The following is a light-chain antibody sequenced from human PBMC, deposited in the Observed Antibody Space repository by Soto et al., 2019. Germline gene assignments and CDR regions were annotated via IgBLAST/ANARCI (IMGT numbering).Light chain of an antibody. CDR3: LQDDDYPFT. Sequence: AIQMTQSPSTLSASVGDRVTITFRASQDIRNGLSWYQQKPGKAPKFLIFAASNLQSGVPSRFSGSGSGTDFTLTISSLQPEDFATYFCLQDDDYPFTFGGGTKVDI. V-gene: IGKV1-6*01. CDR2: AAS. CDR1: QDIRNG. J-gene: IGKJ4*01.